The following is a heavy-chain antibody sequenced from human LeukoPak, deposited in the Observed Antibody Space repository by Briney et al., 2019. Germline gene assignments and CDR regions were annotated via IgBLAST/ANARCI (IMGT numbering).Heavy chain of an antibody. D-gene: IGHD3-10*01. Sequence: ASVKVSCKASGYTFTGYYMHWVRQAPGQGLEWMGWINHNSGGTNYAQKFQGRVTMTRDTSISTAYMELSRLRSDDTAVYYCARVLVAVTMVRGVIMPFDYWGQGTLVTVSS. J-gene: IGHJ4*02. CDR2: INHNSGGT. V-gene: IGHV1-2*02. CDR3: ARVLVAVTMVRGVIMPFDY. CDR1: GYTFTGYY.